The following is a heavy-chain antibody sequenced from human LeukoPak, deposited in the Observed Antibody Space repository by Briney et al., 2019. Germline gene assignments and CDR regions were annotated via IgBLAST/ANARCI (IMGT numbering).Heavy chain of an antibody. CDR3: ARGPLTGDERLDY. Sequence: PGGSLRLSCAASGFTFNSYSMNWVRQGPGKGLEWVSYISHSSSIIYYADSVKGRITISRDNAKNSLYLHLNSLRPEDTAVYYCARGPLTGDERLDYWGPGTLVTASS. CDR2: ISHSSSII. J-gene: IGHJ4*02. V-gene: IGHV3-48*01. CDR1: GFTFNSYS. D-gene: IGHD3-9*01.